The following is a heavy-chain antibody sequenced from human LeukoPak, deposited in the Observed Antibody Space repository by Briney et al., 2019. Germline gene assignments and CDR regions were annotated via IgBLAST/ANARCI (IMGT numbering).Heavy chain of an antibody. J-gene: IGHJ4*02. CDR1: GFSFSNYA. Sequence: GGSLRLSCAASGFSFSNYAMSWVRQAPGKGLEWVSAISGGGGTTFYADSVKGRFTIFRDNSKYTLYLQMNSLRAENTAIYFCASGGSFKIWGISPIDRRGQGTLVTVSA. D-gene: IGHD2-15*01. CDR3: ASGGSFKIWGISPIDR. V-gene: IGHV3-23*01. CDR2: ISGGGGTT.